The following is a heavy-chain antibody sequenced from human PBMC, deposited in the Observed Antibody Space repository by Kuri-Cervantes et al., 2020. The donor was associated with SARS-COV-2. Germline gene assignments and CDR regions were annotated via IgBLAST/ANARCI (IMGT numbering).Heavy chain of an antibody. Sequence: GSLRLSCTVSGGSISRHFWTWIRQSPGKRLEWVGDVTYSGGTSYNPSLKSRITISVDPSKNQFSLKLKSVTAADTAFYFCSREFRYGVTGVNWFDPWGQGTLVTVSS. CDR1: GGSISRHF. V-gene: IGHV4-59*11. CDR3: SREFRYGVTGVNWFDP. CDR2: VTYSGGT. J-gene: IGHJ5*02. D-gene: IGHD2-21*02.